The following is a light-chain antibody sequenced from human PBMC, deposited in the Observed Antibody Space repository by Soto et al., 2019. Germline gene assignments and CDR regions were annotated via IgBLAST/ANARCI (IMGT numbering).Light chain of an antibody. V-gene: IGLV2-14*01. Sequence: QSVLTQPASVSGSPGQSITISCTGTSNDIGGYNYVSWYQHHPDKGPKLMIYEVSNRPSGVSYRFSGSKSGNTASLTISGLQDDDEADYYCASYTSITTLYVFGTGTKLTVL. J-gene: IGLJ1*01. CDR1: SNDIGGYNY. CDR3: ASYTSITTLYV. CDR2: EVS.